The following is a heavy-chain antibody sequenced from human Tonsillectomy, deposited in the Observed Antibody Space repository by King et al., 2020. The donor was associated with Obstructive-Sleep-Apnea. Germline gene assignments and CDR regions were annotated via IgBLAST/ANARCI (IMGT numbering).Heavy chain of an antibody. V-gene: IGHV3-33*06. J-gene: IGHJ4*02. Sequence: VQLVESGGGVVQPGRSLRLSCAASGFTFSSYGMHWVRQAPGKGLEWVAGIWYDGSNKYYADSVKGRFTISRDNSKNTLYLQMNSLRAEDTAVYYCAKDRSADDILTGCFDYWGQGTLVTVSS. CDR2: IWYDGSNK. CDR3: AKDRSADDILTGCFDY. CDR1: GFTFSSYG. D-gene: IGHD3-9*01.